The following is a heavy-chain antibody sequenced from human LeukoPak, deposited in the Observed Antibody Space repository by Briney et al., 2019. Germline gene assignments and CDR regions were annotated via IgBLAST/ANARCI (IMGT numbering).Heavy chain of an antibody. D-gene: IGHD6-13*01. CDR3: ARQAGIAAAGTGAFDI. J-gene: IGHJ3*02. Sequence: GGSLRLSCAASGFPFSSYAMSWVRQAPGKGLEWVSVIYSGGTTYSADSVKGRFTISRDNSKNTLYLQMNSLRAEDTAVYYCARQAGIAAAGTGAFDIWGQGTMVTVSS. V-gene: IGHV3-53*01. CDR1: GFPFSSYA. CDR2: IYSGGTT.